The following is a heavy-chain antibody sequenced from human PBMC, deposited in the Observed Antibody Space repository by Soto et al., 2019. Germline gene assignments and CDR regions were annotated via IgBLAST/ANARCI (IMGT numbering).Heavy chain of an antibody. D-gene: IGHD2-15*01. CDR1: RFSFSDYG. Sequence: QVQLVESGGGVVQPGGSRRLSCEASRFSFSDYGMHWVRQAPGKGLEWVALIRDDGSATYYSDSVKGRFAISRDNSKNTLYLQMNSLRAEDTAVYYFATSTLTDAFDIWGQGTMVSVSS. CDR3: ATSTLTDAFDI. J-gene: IGHJ3*02. V-gene: IGHV3-30*02. CDR2: IRDDGSAT.